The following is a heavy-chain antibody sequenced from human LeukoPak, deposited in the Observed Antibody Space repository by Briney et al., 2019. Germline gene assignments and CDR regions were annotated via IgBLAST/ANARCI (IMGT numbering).Heavy chain of an antibody. D-gene: IGHD6-13*01. Sequence: SETLSLTCTVSGGSISSYYWSWIRQPPGKGLEWIGYIYYSGSTNYNPSLKSRVTISVDTSKNQFSLKLSSVTAADTAVYYCARAKQQLVLWFDPWGQGTLVTVSS. CDR1: GGSISSYY. CDR3: ARAKQQLVLWFDP. V-gene: IGHV4-59*01. J-gene: IGHJ5*02. CDR2: IYYSGST.